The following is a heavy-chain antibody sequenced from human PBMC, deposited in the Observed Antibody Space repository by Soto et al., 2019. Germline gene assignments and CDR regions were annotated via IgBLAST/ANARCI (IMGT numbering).Heavy chain of an antibody. Sequence: SETLSLTCAVYGGSCSGYYWSWIRQPPGKGLEWIGYIYYSGSTNYNPSLKSRVTISVDTSKNQFSLKLSSVTAADTAVYYCARSRRDPYYYGSGEYYYGMDVWGQGTTVTVSS. D-gene: IGHD3-10*01. V-gene: IGHV4-59*08. CDR3: ARSRRDPYYYGSGEYYYGMDV. CDR2: IYYSGST. J-gene: IGHJ6*02. CDR1: GGSCSGYY.